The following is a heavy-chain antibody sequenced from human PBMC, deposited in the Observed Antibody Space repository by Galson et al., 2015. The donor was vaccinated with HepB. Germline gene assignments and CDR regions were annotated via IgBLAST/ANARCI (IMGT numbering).Heavy chain of an antibody. V-gene: IGHV1-18*01. Sequence: SVKVSCKASGYTFTTYGITWVRQAPGQGLEWMGWISGYNGNTNYAQKLQGRVTMTTDTSTSTAYMELRSLRSDDTAVYYCARESITRLGRVDYWGQGTLVTVSS. D-gene: IGHD3-10*02. J-gene: IGHJ4*02. CDR1: GYTFTTYG. CDR2: ISGYNGNT. CDR3: ARESITRLGRVDY.